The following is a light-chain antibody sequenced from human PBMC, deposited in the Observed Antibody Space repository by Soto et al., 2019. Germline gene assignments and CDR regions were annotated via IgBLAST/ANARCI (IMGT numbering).Light chain of an antibody. Sequence: DIQMTQSPSTLSASVGDRVTITCQASQRISSWLAWYQQIPGKAPKLLIYKASSLESVVPSRFSGSGSGTEFTLTISSLQPDDFATYYCQHYSNYPLTFGGGTKVDIK. J-gene: IGKJ4*01. V-gene: IGKV1-5*03. CDR1: QRISSW. CDR3: QHYSNYPLT. CDR2: KAS.